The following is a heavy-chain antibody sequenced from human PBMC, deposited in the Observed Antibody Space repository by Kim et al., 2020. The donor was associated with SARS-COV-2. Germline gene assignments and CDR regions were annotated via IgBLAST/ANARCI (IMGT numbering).Heavy chain of an antibody. CDR1: GFTFSSYG. J-gene: IGHJ4*02. D-gene: IGHD6-13*01. Sequence: GGSLRLSCAASGFTFSSYGMRWVRQAPGKRLEWVAVISYDGSNKYYADSEKGRITISRDNYKNTLYLQMNSLRAEDTAVYFCANKGWEQQLGDYWGQGTLVTVSS. CDR2: ISYDGSNK. V-gene: IGHV3-30*18. CDR3: ANKGWEQQLGDY.